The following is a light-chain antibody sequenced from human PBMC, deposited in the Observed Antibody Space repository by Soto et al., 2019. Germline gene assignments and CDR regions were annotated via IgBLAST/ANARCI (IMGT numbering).Light chain of an antibody. Sequence: EIVLTQSPGTLSLSPGERATLSCRAGQSVSSSYLAWYQQKPGQAPRLLIYGASSRATGIPDRFSGSGSGADFTLTISRLEPEDFAVYSCQQYGSSPVYTFGQGTKLEIK. CDR1: QSVSSSY. CDR3: QQYGSSPVYT. J-gene: IGKJ2*01. V-gene: IGKV3-20*01. CDR2: GAS.